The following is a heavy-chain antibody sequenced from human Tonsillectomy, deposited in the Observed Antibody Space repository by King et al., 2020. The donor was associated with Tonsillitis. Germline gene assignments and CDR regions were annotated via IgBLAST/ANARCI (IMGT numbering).Heavy chain of an antibody. J-gene: IGHJ6*03. CDR2: IYTSGST. CDR1: GGSISSGSYY. Sequence: QLQESGPGLVKPSQTLPLTCTVSGGSISSGSYYWSWIRQPAGKGLEWIGHIYTSGSTNYNPSLKSRVTMSIDTSENQFSLKLSSVTAADTAVYYCARSPPVPAAIVGDYYYYYMDVWGKETAVTVSS. CDR3: ARSPPVPAAIVGDYYYYYMDV. V-gene: IGHV4-61*02. D-gene: IGHD2-2*02.